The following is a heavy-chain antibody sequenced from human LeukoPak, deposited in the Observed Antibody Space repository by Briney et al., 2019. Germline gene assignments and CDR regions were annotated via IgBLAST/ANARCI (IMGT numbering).Heavy chain of an antibody. CDR1: GFTFSSYA. CDR3: ARAGYLGAFDI. J-gene: IGHJ3*02. Sequence: GGSLRLSCAASGFTFSSYAMNWVRQTPGKGLVWVSLINTDGATDGSNTRYADSVKGRFTISRDNAKNTLYLQMDSLRAEDTAVYYCARAGYLGAFDIWGQGTMVTVSS. V-gene: IGHV3-74*01. CDR2: INTDGATDGSNT. D-gene: IGHD2-21*01.